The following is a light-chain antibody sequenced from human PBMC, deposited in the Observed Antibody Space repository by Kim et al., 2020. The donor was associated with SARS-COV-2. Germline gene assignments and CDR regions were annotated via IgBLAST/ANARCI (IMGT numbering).Light chain of an antibody. CDR2: GAS. Sequence: EIVLTQSPGTLSLSPGERATLSCRASQSVYNTYLAWYQQKPGQAPRLLISGASSRVTGIPDRFSGSGSGTDFALTISRLEPEDSAVYYCQQYATLPLTFGGGTKVEIK. J-gene: IGKJ4*01. CDR1: QSVYNTY. V-gene: IGKV3-20*01. CDR3: QQYATLPLT.